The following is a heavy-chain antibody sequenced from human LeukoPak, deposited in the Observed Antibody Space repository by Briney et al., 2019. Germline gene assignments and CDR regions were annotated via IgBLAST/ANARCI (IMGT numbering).Heavy chain of an antibody. CDR1: GFTFSSYA. V-gene: IGHV3-23*01. J-gene: IGHJ4*02. Sequence: GGSLRLSCAASGFTFSSYAMSWVRQAPGKGLEWVSTISSSGDSTYYADSVEGRFTISRDNSKNTLYLQMNSLRAEDTAVYYCAKETLTYFDYWGQGTLVTVSS. CDR3: AKETLTYFDY. CDR2: ISSSGDST.